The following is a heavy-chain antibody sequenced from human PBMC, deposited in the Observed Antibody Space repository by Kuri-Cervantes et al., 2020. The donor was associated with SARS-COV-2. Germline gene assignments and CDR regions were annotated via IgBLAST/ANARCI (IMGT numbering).Heavy chain of an antibody. CDR1: GFTFNSYA. CDR2: ISYEGSNK. V-gene: IGHV3-30*04. J-gene: IGHJ4*02. D-gene: IGHD4-17*01. Sequence: GGSLRLSCAASGFTFNSYAIHWVRQVPSKGLEWVAVISYEGSNKYYADSVKGRFTISRDNSKNTLYLQMNSLRVEDTAVYYCASYPSYDYGDYVAVYYFDYWGQGTLVAVSS. CDR3: ASYPSYDYGDYVAVYYFDY.